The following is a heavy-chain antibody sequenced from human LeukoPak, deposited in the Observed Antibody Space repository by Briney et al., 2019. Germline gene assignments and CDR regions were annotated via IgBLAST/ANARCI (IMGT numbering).Heavy chain of an antibody. CDR2: INHSGST. D-gene: IGHD5-12*01. CDR3: ARHALRGNDVLPTNYFDY. Sequence: SETLSLTCAVYGGSFSGYYWSWIRQPPGKGLEWIGEINHSGSTNYNPSLKSRVTISVDTSRNQFSLSLNSMTAADTAVYYCARHALRGNDVLPTNYFDYWGQGALVTVSS. CDR1: GGSFSGYY. J-gene: IGHJ4*02. V-gene: IGHV4-34*01.